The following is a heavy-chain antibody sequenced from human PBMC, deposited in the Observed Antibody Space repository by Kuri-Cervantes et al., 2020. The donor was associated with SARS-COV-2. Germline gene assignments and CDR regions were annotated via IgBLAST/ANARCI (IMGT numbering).Heavy chain of an antibody. CDR2: ISAYNGNT. CDR1: GYTFTSYG. CDR3: ASLLSNRGEYYFDY. D-gene: IGHD3-16*02. V-gene: IGHV1-18*01. J-gene: IGHJ4*02. Sequence: ASVKVSCKASGYTFTSYGISWVRQAPGQGLEWMRWISAYNGNTNCAQKLQGRVTMTTDTSTSTAYMELRSLRSDDTAVYYCASLLSNRGEYYFDYWGQGTLVTVSS.